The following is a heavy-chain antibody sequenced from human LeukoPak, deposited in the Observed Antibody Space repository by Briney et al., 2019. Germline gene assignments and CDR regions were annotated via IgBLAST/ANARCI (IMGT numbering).Heavy chain of an antibody. CDR3: ARAHQPIYGDYAGHTIDY. CDR2: INPNSGGT. V-gene: IGHV1-2*02. CDR1: GYTFTGYY. Sequence: ASVKVSCKASGYTFTGYYMHWVRQAPGQGLEWMGWINPNSGGTNYAQKFQGRVTMTGDTSISTAYMELSRLRSDDTAVYYCARAHQPIYGDYAGHTIDYWGQGTLVTVSS. D-gene: IGHD4-17*01. J-gene: IGHJ4*02.